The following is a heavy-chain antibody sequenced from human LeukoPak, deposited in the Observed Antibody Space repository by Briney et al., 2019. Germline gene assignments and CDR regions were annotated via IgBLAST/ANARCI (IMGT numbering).Heavy chain of an antibody. CDR1: GGSISSGGYY. Sequence: PSQTLSLTCTVSGGSISSGGYYWSWIRQHPGKGLEWIGYIYYSGSTYYNPSLKSRVTISVDTSKNQFSLKLSSVTAADTAVYYCARDLIYYGSGSYYFDYWGQGTLVTVSS. D-gene: IGHD3-10*01. CDR3: ARDLIYYGSGSYYFDY. CDR2: IYYSGST. V-gene: IGHV4-31*03. J-gene: IGHJ4*02.